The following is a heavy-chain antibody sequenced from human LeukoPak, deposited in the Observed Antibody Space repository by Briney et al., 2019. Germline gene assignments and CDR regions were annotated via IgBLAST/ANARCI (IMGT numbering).Heavy chain of an antibody. CDR3: ARAWLRDCSGGSCYYFDY. Sequence: GASVKVSCKASGGTFSSYAISWVRQAPGQGLEWMGGIIPIFGTANYAQRFQGRVTITADKSTSTAYMELSSLRSEDTAVYYCARAWLRDCSGGSCYYFDYWGQGTLLTVSS. CDR1: GGTFSSYA. V-gene: IGHV1-69*06. J-gene: IGHJ4*02. D-gene: IGHD2-15*01. CDR2: IIPIFGTA.